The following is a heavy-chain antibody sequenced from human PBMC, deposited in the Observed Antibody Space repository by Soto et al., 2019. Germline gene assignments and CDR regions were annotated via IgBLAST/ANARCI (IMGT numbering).Heavy chain of an antibody. V-gene: IGHV4-39*01. J-gene: IGHJ4*02. D-gene: IGHD6-13*01. CDR3: ARRGSSSWYGY. CDR2: IYYSGST. CDR1: GGSISSSSYY. Sequence: SETLSLTCTVSGGSISSSSYYWGWIRQPPGKGLEWIGSIYYSGSTYYNPSLKSRVTISVDTSKNQFSLKLSSVTAADTAVYYCARRGSSSWYGYWGQGTPVTVSS.